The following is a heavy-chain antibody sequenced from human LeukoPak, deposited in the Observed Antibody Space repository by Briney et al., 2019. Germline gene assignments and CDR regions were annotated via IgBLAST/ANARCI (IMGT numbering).Heavy chain of an antibody. CDR2: IHYSGSA. Sequence: SETLSLTCTVSGGSISSSSYYWAWIRQPPGKGLEWIGSIHYSGSAYYNASLKSRVTISVDTSKNQYSLKLSSVSAADTAVFYCARGLYSSSWSAFDIWGQGTMLTVSS. CDR3: ARGLYSSSWSAFDI. J-gene: IGHJ3*02. D-gene: IGHD6-13*01. CDR1: GGSISSSSYY. V-gene: IGHV4-39*01.